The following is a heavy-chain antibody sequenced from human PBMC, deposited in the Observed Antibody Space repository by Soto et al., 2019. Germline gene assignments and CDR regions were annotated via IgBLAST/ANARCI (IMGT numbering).Heavy chain of an antibody. Sequence: QVQLVESGGGVVQPGRSLRLSCAASGFTFSTYGMHWVRQAPGKGLEWVAVIWYDGNNKYYADSVKGRFTISRDNSKNSLYMHMTSLCSEDAAVYSCARNNSDWYFDLWGRGTLVTVSS. CDR2: IWYDGNNK. CDR1: GFTFSTYG. D-gene: IGHD1-1*01. CDR3: ARNNSDWYFDL. J-gene: IGHJ2*01. V-gene: IGHV3-33*01.